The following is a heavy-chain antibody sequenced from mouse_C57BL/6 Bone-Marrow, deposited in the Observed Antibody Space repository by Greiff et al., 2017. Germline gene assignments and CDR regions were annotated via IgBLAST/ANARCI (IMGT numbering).Heavy chain of an antibody. CDR1: GFNIKDDY. Sequence: VQLQQSGAELVRPGASVKLSCTASGFNIKDDYMHWVKQRPEQGLEWIGWIDPENGDTEYASQFQGKATITAATSSNTAYLQLSNLTSEDSAVYYCTDCYGSSFDYWGRGTTLTVSS. J-gene: IGHJ2*01. V-gene: IGHV14-4*01. CDR3: TDCYGSSFDY. CDR2: IDPENGDT. D-gene: IGHD1-1*01.